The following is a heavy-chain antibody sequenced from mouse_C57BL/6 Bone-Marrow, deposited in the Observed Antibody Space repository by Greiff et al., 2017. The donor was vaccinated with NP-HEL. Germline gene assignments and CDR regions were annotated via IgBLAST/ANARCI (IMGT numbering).Heavy chain of an antibody. V-gene: IGHV1-4*01. CDR2: INPSSGYT. Sequence: QVQLQQSGAELARPGASVKMSCKASGYTFTSYTMHWVKQRPGQGLEWIGYINPSSGYTKYNQKFKDKATLTADKSTSTAYMQLSSLTSEDSAVYYCARSRAWFAYWGQGTLVTVSA. CDR1: GYTFTSYT. J-gene: IGHJ3*01. CDR3: ARSRAWFAY. D-gene: IGHD3-1*01.